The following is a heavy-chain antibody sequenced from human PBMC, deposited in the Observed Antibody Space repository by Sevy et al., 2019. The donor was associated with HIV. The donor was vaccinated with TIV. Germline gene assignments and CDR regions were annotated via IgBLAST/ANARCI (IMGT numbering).Heavy chain of an antibody. V-gene: IGHV3-15*01. CDR1: GFKFSEVW. CDR2: VKPKTDGETK. J-gene: IGHJ4*02. Sequence: GGSLRLSCVASGFKFSEVWMAWVRQTPGKGLEWVGRVKPKTDGETKDYGTPVRGRFTISRDDLEATVHLQMNSLKREDTAVYFCTTEGIGLLKTHYWGQGTLVTVSS. D-gene: IGHD2-21*01. CDR3: TTEGIGLLKTHY.